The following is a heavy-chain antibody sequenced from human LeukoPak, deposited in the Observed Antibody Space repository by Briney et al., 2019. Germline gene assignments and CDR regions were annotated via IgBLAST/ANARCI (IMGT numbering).Heavy chain of an antibody. CDR1: GFSFGSEA. CDR3: AREPTGDGTYFDY. CDR2: ISPAGGTT. J-gene: IGHJ4*02. Sequence: GGSLRLSCTVSGFSFGSEAMSWVRQAPGRGLEWVSSISPAGGTTYYADSVKGRFTISRDNSKNTLYLQMNSLRVEDTAVYYCAREPTGDGTYFDYWGQGTLVTVSS. V-gene: IGHV3-23*01. D-gene: IGHD7-27*01.